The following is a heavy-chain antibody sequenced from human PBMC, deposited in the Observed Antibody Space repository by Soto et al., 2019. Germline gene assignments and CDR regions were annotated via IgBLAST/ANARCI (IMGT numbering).Heavy chain of an antibody. CDR1: GWSFSSFG. CDR2: LSFDGIVK. V-gene: IGHV3-30*03. J-gene: IGHJ6*02. Sequence: GSRRLSCATSGWSFSSFGMHWVRQVPGKGLEWVAALSFDGIVKHYADSVQGRFTISRDNSKNTVYLQMNSMRPEDTAVYSCATEGGWELLPGHGMDAWGQGTTVSVSS. D-gene: IGHD1-26*01. CDR3: ATEGGWELLPGHGMDA.